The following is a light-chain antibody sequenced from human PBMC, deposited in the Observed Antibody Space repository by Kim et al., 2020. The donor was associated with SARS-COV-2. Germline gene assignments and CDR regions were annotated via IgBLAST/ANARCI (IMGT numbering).Light chain of an antibody. CDR2: GAS. CDR3: QQYKNWPL. V-gene: IGKV3-15*01. CDR1: QSVGSY. Sequence: SVSPGERAPLSCRASQSVGSYLAWYQQKPGQAPRLLIYGASTRDSGIPARFSGRGSGTEFTLTISSLQSEDVAVYYCQQYKNWPLFGQGTKVDIK. J-gene: IGKJ1*01.